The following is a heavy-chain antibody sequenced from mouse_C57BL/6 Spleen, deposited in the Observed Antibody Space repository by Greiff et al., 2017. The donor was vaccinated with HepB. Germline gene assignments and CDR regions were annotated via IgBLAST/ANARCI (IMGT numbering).Heavy chain of an antibody. CDR2: IYPGDGDT. V-gene: IGHV1-82*01. Sequence: QVQLQQSGPELVKPGASVKISCKASGYAFSSSWMNWVKQRPGKGLEWIGRIYPGDGDTNYNGKFKGKATLTADKSSSTAYMQLSSLTSEDSAVYFCAREGAIYDGLDYWGQGTTLTVSS. J-gene: IGHJ2*01. D-gene: IGHD2-3*01. CDR3: AREGAIYDGLDY. CDR1: GYAFSSSW.